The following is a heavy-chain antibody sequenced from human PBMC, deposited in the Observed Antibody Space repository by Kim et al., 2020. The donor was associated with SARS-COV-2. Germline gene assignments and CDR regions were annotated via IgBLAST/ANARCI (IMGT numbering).Heavy chain of an antibody. J-gene: IGHJ1*01. CDR2: ISAYNGNT. V-gene: IGHV1-18*01. CDR1: GYTFTSYG. D-gene: IGHD6-13*01. CDR3: ARDEEGLPLIAAAGTGGWYCQH. Sequence: ASVKVSCKASGYTFTSYGISWVRQAPGQGLEWMGWISAYNGNTNYAQKLQGRVTMTTDTSTSTAYMELRSLRSDDTAVYYCARDEEGLPLIAAAGTGGWYCQHWGQGTLVTVSS.